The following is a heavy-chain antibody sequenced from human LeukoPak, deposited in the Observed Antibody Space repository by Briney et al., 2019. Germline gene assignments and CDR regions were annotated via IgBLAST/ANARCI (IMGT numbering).Heavy chain of an antibody. Sequence: PGGSLRLSCAASGFTFSSYAMHWVRQAPGKGLEWVAVISYDGSNKYYADSVKGRFTISRDNSKNTLFLQMNSLRAEDTAVYYCASESGHWGQGTRVTVSS. CDR1: GFTFSSYA. J-gene: IGHJ4*02. CDR3: ASESGH. CDR2: ISYDGSNK. V-gene: IGHV3-30-3*01.